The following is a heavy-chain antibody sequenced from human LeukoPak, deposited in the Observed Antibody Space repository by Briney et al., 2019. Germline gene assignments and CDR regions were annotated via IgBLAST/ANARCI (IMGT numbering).Heavy chain of an antibody. D-gene: IGHD4-17*01. J-gene: IGHJ3*02. CDR3: ARDHLTAYGDGAFDI. CDR1: GGTFSSYA. Sequence: EASVKVSCKASGGTFSSYAISWVRQAPGQGLEWMGGIIPIFGTANYAQKFQGRVTITTDESTSTAYMELSSLRSEDTAVYYCARDHLTAYGDGAFDIWGQGTMVTVSS. CDR2: IIPIFGTA. V-gene: IGHV1-69*05.